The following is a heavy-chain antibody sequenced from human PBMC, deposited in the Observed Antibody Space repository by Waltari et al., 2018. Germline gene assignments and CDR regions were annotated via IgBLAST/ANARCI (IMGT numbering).Heavy chain of an antibody. Sequence: EVQLVESGGGLVKPGGSRRLSCVASGFLFNYSRMAGARQVPGKGREWGGRIRSDTDGGTTDYAAPVKGRFTISRDDSKNMVFLQMNSLKTEDTAVYYCATDNRRYYGSGTFDYWGQGTQVTVSS. D-gene: IGHD3-10*01. CDR2: IRSDTDGGTT. V-gene: IGHV3-15*01. J-gene: IGHJ4*02. CDR3: ATDNRRYYGSGTFDY. CDR1: GFLFNYSR.